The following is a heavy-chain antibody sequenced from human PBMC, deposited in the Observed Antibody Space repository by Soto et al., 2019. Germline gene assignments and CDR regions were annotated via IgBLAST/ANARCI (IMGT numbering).Heavy chain of an antibody. CDR1: GYTFTSYY. CDR2: INPSGGST. J-gene: IGHJ4*02. CDR3: ARGQADTAMPQLGY. D-gene: IGHD5-18*01. V-gene: IGHV1-46*01. Sequence: ASVKVSCKASGYTFTSYYMHWVRQAPVQGLEWMGIINPSGGSTSYAQKFKGRVTMTRDPPTRTVYMELSSLSSQHTAVYYCARGQADTAMPQLGYWGQGPLVTASS.